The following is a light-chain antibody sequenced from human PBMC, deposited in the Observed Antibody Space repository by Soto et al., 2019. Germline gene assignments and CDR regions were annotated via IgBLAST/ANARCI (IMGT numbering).Light chain of an antibody. CDR1: QSVINN. J-gene: IGKJ4*01. CDR2: DAS. CDR3: HQYYKWPLT. Sequence: IVMTQSPATLSVSPGERATLSCTASQSVINNLAWYQQKPGQAPSLLIYDASTRATGIPARFSGSGSGTEFTLTISSLQSQDFAVYYCHQYYKWPLTFGGGTKVDIK. V-gene: IGKV3-15*01.